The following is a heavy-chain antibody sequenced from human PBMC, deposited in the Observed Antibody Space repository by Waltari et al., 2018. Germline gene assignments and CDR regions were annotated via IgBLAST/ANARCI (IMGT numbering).Heavy chain of an antibody. D-gene: IGHD1-26*01. CDR1: GGSISSHY. Sequence: QVQLQESGPGLVKPSETLSLTCTVSGGSISSHYWSWIRQPPGKGLEWIGYIYYSGSTIFNPSLRSRVTISVDASKNQFSLKLSSVTAADTAVYYCARARWERELPYPLNPTDYFDSWGQGTLVSVSS. CDR3: ARARWERELPYPLNPTDYFDS. CDR2: IYYSGST. V-gene: IGHV4-59*11. J-gene: IGHJ4*02.